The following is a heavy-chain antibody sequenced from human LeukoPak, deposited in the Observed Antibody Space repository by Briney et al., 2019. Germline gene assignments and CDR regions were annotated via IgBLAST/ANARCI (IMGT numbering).Heavy chain of an antibody. CDR3: ATLGYCSGGSCNNFDY. D-gene: IGHD2-15*01. Sequence: SVKVPCKASGGTFSSYAISWVRQAPGQGLEWMGGIIPIFGTANYAQKFQGRVTITADKSTSTAYMELSSLRSEDTAVYYCATLGYCSGGSCNNFDYWGQGTLVTVSS. CDR2: IIPIFGTA. J-gene: IGHJ4*02. CDR1: GGTFSSYA. V-gene: IGHV1-69*06.